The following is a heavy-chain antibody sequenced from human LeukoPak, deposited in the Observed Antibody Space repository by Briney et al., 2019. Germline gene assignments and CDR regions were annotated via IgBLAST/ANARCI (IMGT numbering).Heavy chain of an antibody. CDR3: ARDRSKYSEPFNYMDV. CDR2: IKEDGSEK. Sequence: PGGSLRLSCAASGFTFTSYWMSWVRQAPGKGLEWVANIKEDGSEKYYVDSVKGRFTISRDNAKNSLYLQMNSLRAEDTAVYYCARDRSKYSEPFNYMDVWGKGTTVTVSS. CDR1: GFTFTSYW. D-gene: IGHD6-6*01. J-gene: IGHJ6*03. V-gene: IGHV3-7*01.